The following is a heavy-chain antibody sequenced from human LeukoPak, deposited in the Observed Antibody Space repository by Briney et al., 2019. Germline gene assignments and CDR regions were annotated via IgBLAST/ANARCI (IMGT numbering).Heavy chain of an antibody. D-gene: IGHD3-10*01. Sequence: XVXXISNSGSIIYYADSVKGRFTISRDNAKNSLYLQMNSLRAEDTAVYYCARDRSPYGSGSYHDYWGQGTLVTVSS. V-gene: IGHV3-11*04. CDR2: ISNSGSII. CDR3: ARDRSPYGSGSYHDY. J-gene: IGHJ4*02.